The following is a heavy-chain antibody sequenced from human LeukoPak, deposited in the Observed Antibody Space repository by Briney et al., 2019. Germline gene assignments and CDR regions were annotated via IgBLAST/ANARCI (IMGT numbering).Heavy chain of an antibody. D-gene: IGHD6-13*01. CDR3: ARAPYSSSWMYFDY. CDR2: IHYSGST. J-gene: IGHJ4*02. CDR1: GGSISSYY. Sequence: SETLSLTCTVSGGSISSYYWSWIRQPPGKGLEWIGYIHYSGSTNYNPSLQSRVTISVDTSKNQFSVKLSSVTPADTAVYYCARAPYSSSWMYFDYWGQGALVTVSS. V-gene: IGHV4-59*01.